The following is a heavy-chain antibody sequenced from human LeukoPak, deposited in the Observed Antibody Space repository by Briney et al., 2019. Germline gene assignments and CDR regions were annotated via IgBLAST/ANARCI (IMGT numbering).Heavy chain of an antibody. J-gene: IGHJ5*02. V-gene: IGHV3-7*03. Sequence: GESLRLSCVASGFTFSSYWMSWVRQAPGKGLEWVANIKQDGSEKYYVDSVKGRFTISRDNSKNTLYLQMNSLRADDTAVYYCAKPGGGNYFTHNYFHPWGQGTLVAASS. CDR2: IKQDGSEK. CDR3: AKPGGGNYFTHNYFHP. CDR1: GFTFSSYW. D-gene: IGHD1-26*01.